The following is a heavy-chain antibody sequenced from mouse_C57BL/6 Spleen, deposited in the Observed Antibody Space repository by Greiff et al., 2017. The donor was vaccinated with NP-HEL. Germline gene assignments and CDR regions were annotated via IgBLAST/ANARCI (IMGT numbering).Heavy chain of an antibody. J-gene: IGHJ2*01. CDR3: ASIYYYGSSPY. D-gene: IGHD1-1*01. CDR2: ISSGGSYT. V-gene: IGHV5-6*01. Sequence: EVKLMESGGDLVKPGGSLKLSCAASGFTFSSYGMSWVRQTPDKRLEWVATISSGGSYTYYPDSVKGRFTISRDNAKNTLYLQMSSLKSEDTAMYYCASIYYYGSSPYWGQGTTLTVSS. CDR1: GFTFSSYG.